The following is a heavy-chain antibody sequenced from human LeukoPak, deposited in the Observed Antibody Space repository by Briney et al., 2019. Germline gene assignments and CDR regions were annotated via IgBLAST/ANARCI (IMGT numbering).Heavy chain of an antibody. V-gene: IGHV3-7*01. J-gene: IGHJ3*02. D-gene: IGHD3-22*01. CDR2: IKGDGSET. Sequence: GSLRLSCAASGFTLSRYWMSWLRQAPGKGPEWVAHIKGDGSETYYVDSVKGRFTISRDNAKNSLYLQMNSLRTEDTAVYYCAREASYDSSGYPDAFDIWGQGTMVTVSS. CDR1: GFTLSRYW. CDR3: AREASYDSSGYPDAFDI.